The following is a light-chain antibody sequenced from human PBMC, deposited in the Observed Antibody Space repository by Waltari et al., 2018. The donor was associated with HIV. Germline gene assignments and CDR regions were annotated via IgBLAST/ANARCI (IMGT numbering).Light chain of an antibody. CDR1: RSVTSNY. J-gene: IGKJ3*01. CDR2: DVS. CDR3: QQYGSTPFT. Sequence: EIVLTQSPGTLSLSPEDRSTLSCRASRSVTSNYLAWYQHKTGQAPRLLMYDVSTRATGVPDRFSGSGSGTDFTISITRREPEDCSVYYCQQYGSTPFTFGPGTRVDMK. V-gene: IGKV3-20*01.